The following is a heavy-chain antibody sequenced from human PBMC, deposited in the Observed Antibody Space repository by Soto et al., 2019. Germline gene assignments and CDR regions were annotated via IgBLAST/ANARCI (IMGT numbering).Heavy chain of an antibody. CDR2: MYYRGDT. CDR3: ARGDWSDYFYNGMDV. Sequence: QVQLQESGPGLVKPSETLSLTCTVSGGSIHNYYWVWLRQPPGEGLECIGHMYYRGDTDYNPSIKSRVAISVDTSKHRFSLRLTSVTAADTAGYYCARGDWSDYFYNGMDVWGQGTTVIVSS. D-gene: IGHD2-21*02. V-gene: IGHV4-59*01. J-gene: IGHJ6*02. CDR1: GGSIHNYY.